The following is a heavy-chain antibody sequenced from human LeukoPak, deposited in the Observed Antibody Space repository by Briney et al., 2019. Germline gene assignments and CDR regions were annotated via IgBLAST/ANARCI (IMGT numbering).Heavy chain of an antibody. Sequence: NPGGSLRLSCAASGFTFSDYYINWIRQAPGKGLEWISYISTSSSYTNYADSVKGRFTVSRDDAKSSLDLQMNSLRADDTAVYYCARASSRNSITFDYWGQGTLVTVSS. D-gene: IGHD4-23*01. J-gene: IGHJ4*02. V-gene: IGHV3-11*05. CDR2: ISTSSSYT. CDR1: GFTFSDYY. CDR3: ARASSRNSITFDY.